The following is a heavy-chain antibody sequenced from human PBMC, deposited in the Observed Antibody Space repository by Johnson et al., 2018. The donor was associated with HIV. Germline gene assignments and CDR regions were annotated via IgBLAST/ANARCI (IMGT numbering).Heavy chain of an antibody. J-gene: IGHJ3*02. D-gene: IGHD1-26*01. CDR2: IWYDGSNN. CDR3: AKERSGSYSGADAFDI. V-gene: IGHV3-33*06. Sequence: LVESGGGVVQPGRSLRLSCAASGFTFSSYGMHWVRQAPGKGLEWVAVIWYDGSNNYYADSVKGRFTISRDNSKNTLYLQMNSLRAEDTAVYYCAKERSGSYSGADAFDIWGQGTMVTVSS. CDR1: GFTFSSYG.